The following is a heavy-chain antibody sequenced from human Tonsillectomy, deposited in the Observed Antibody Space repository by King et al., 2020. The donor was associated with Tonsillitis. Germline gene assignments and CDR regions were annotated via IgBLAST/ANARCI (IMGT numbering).Heavy chain of an antibody. CDR3: ARDDYVWGSFRSMGAFDI. Sequence: QLQESGPGLVKPSETLSLTCTVSGVSISSHLWSWILQPPGKGLERLGYMYYSGIHNYNPSLKSRVTISVDTSTDQFSLKLHSVTAADTAVYYCARDDYVWGSFRSMGAFDIWGQGTMVTVSS. CDR1: GVSISSHL. J-gene: IGHJ3*02. D-gene: IGHD3-16*02. V-gene: IGHV4-59*11. CDR2: MYYSGIH.